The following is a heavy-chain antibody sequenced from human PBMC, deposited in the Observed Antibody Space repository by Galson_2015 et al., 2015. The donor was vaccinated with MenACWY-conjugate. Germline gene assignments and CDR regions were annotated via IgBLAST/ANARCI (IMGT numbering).Heavy chain of an antibody. J-gene: IGHJ6*02. V-gene: IGHV3-74*01. CDR2: INSDGSTT. D-gene: IGHD5-12*01. CDR1: GFTFSSYW. Sequence: SLRLSCAASGFTFSSYWMHWVRQAPGKGLVWVSRINSDGSTTTYADSVKGRFTISRDNAKNTLYLQMNSLNAEDTGIYYCARPIVAAGSNSYYYGLDVWGQGTTVTVFS. CDR3: ARPIVAAGSNSYYYGLDV.